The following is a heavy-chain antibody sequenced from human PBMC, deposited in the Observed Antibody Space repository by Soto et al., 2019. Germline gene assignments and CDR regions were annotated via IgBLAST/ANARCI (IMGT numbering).Heavy chain of an antibody. J-gene: IGHJ3*01. V-gene: IGHV4-39*02. D-gene: IGHD5-18*01. CDR2: MFSTGSS. CDR3: ARERRDAMVKQDAFNL. Sequence: PPGKGLEWVGNMFSTGSSTYSPSLKGRITISVDTSKNHFSLKLSSVTAADTAVYFCARERRDAMVKQDAFNLW.